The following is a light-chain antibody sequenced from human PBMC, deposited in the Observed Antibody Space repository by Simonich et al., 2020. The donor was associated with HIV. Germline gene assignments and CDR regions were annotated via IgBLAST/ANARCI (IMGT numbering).Light chain of an antibody. CDR3: QQYYNTLWT. J-gene: IGKJ1*01. V-gene: IGKV4-1*01. Sequence: DIVMTQSPDSLAVSLGERATINCKSSQSVLYSSNNKNYLAWYQQKPGQPPKLLIHGASSRESGVPDRFSGSGSGTDFTLTISSLQAEDVAVYYCQQYYNTLWTFGQGTKVEIK. CDR1: QSVLYSSNNKNY. CDR2: GAS.